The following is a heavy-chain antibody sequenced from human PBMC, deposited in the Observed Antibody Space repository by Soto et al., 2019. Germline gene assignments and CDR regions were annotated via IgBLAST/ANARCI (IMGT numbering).Heavy chain of an antibody. J-gene: IGHJ6*02. CDR3: ARGGAVASYYYGMGV. V-gene: IGHV1-3*01. CDR2: INAGNGNT. Sequence: ASVKVSGKASGYTFTSYAMHCVRQAPGQRLEWMGWINAGNGNTKYSQKFQGRVTITRDTSASTAYMELSSLRSEDTAVYYCARGGAVASYYYGMGVWGQGTTVTVSS. CDR1: GYTFTSYA. D-gene: IGHD3-16*01.